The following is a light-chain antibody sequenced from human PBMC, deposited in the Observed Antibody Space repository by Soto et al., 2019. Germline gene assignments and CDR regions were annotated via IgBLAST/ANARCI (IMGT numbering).Light chain of an antibody. CDR2: GAS. Sequence: EIVLTQSPGTLPLSPGERATLSCRASQSVSSNYFVWYQQKPGQAPRPLIYGASSRATGIPDRFSGSGSGTDFTLIISRLEPEDFAVYYCQQYANSPFTFGQGTKLEIK. J-gene: IGKJ2*01. CDR1: QSVSSNY. V-gene: IGKV3-20*01. CDR3: QQYANSPFT.